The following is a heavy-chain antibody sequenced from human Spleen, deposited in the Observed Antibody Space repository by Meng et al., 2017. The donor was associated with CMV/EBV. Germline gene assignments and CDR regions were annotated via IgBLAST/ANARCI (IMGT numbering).Heavy chain of an antibody. V-gene: IGHV4-39*07. CDR2: IYYSGST. CDR3: ARGIGGFGEFPRTDP. J-gene: IGHJ5*02. D-gene: IGHD3-10*01. Sequence: SETLSLTCTVSGGSISSSSYYWGWIRQPPGKGLEWIGSIYYSGSTNYNPSLKSRVTISLDTSKNQLSLRLTSVTAADTAVYYCARGIGGFGEFPRTDPWGQGTLVTVSS. CDR1: GGSISSSSYY.